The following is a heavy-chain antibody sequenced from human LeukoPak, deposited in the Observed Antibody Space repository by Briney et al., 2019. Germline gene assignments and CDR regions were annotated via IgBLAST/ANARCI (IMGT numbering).Heavy chain of an antibody. CDR3: ATPPRAYTSS. CDR2: ISGSGGGT. CDR1: GSTFSSYG. D-gene: IGHD5-18*01. Sequence: GGSLRLSCAASGSTFSSYGMSWVRQAPGKGLEWVSVISGSGGGTYYADSVKGRFTISRDNAKNSLYLQMNSLRAEDTAVYYCATPPRAYTSSWGHGTLVTVSS. J-gene: IGHJ5*01. V-gene: IGHV3-23*01.